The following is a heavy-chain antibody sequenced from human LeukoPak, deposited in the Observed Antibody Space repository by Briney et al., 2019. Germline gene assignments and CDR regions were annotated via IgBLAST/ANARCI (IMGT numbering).Heavy chain of an antibody. D-gene: IGHD6-13*01. Sequence: SETLSLTCAVYGGSFSGYYWSWIRQPPGKGLEWIGEINHSGSTNYNPSLKSRVTISVDTSKNQFSLKLSSVTAADTAVYYCARGKIKLRIAAAGTRGYYFDYWGQGTLVTVSS. V-gene: IGHV4-34*01. J-gene: IGHJ4*02. CDR1: GGSFSGYY. CDR3: ARGKIKLRIAAAGTRGYYFDY. CDR2: INHSGST.